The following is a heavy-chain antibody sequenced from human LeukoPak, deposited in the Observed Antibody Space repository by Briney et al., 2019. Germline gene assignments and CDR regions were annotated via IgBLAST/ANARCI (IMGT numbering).Heavy chain of an antibody. V-gene: IGHV4-39*07. J-gene: IGHJ6*02. CDR3: ARDVVESGSGWSDYYYGMDV. CDR1: GGSISSSSYY. Sequence: SETLSLTCTVSGGSISSSSYYWGWIRQPPGKGLEWIGIIYYSGSTYYNPSLKSRVTLSVDTSKNQFSLKLSSVTAADTAVYYCARDVVESGSGWSDYYYGMDVWGQGTTVTVSS. D-gene: IGHD6-19*01. CDR2: IYYSGST.